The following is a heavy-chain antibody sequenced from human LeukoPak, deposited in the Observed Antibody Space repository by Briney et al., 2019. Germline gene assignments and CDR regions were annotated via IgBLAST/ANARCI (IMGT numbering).Heavy chain of an antibody. J-gene: IGHJ4*02. Sequence: SETLSLTCTVSGGSISSSSYYWGWIRQPPGKGLEWIGSIYYSGSTYYNPSLKSRVTISLDMSKNQFSLKLSSVTAADTAVYYCARDRGSSPDYFDFWGQGTLVTVSS. V-gene: IGHV4-39*07. CDR2: IYYSGST. D-gene: IGHD6-6*01. CDR3: ARDRGSSPDYFDF. CDR1: GGSISSSSYY.